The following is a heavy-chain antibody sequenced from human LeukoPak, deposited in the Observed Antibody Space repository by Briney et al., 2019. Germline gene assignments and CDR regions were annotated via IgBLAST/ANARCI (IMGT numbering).Heavy chain of an antibody. CDR1: GGSTSSGYY. J-gene: IGHJ4*02. CDR2: IYHSGST. V-gene: IGHV4-38-2*02. CDR3: ARGIGTSGWYVGEGYFDY. Sequence: PSETLSLTCTVSGGSTSSGYYWGWIRQPPGKGLEWIGSIYHSGSTYYNPSLKSRVTISVDTSKNQFSLKLSSVTAADTAVYYCARGIGTSGWYVGEGYFDYWGQGTLVTVSS. D-gene: IGHD6-19*01.